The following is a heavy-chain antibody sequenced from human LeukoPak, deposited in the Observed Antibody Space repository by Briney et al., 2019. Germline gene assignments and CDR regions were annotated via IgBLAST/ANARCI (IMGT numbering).Heavy chain of an antibody. CDR2: IDLASGTT. CDR1: GYIFADYW. V-gene: IGHV1-2*02. J-gene: IGHJ4*02. CDR3: ARVGAPGGLRPYHYYY. D-gene: IGHD3-10*01. Sequence: GASVRVSCKASGYIFADYWVHWVRQAPGRGLECMGWIDLASGTTNEPQKFKGRITVTRDTSASTVYMDLTGLTTDDTAVYYCARVGAPGGLRPYHYYYWGQGTLVTVSS.